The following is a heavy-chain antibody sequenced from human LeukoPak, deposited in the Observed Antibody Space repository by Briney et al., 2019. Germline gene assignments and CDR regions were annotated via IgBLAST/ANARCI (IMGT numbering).Heavy chain of an antibody. V-gene: IGHV3-21*01. CDR3: AREAYCGGDCYSGFDY. Sequence: GGSLRLSCAASGFNFSSYSMNWVRQAPGKGLEWVSSISSSSSYIYYADSVKGRFTISRDNAKNSLYLQMNSLRAEDTAVYYCAREAYCGGDCYSGFDYWGQGTLVTVSS. CDR2: ISSSSSYI. J-gene: IGHJ4*02. D-gene: IGHD2-21*02. CDR1: GFNFSSYS.